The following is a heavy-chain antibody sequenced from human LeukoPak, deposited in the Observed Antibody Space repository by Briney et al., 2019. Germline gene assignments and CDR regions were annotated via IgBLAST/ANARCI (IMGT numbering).Heavy chain of an antibody. CDR2: MSHNRGT. CDR3: ASYYASGVSAYNYYGMDV. J-gene: IGHJ6*04. D-gene: IGHD3-10*01. V-gene: IGHV4-38-2*01. CDR1: GHSISTGYY. Sequence: SETLSLTCAVSGHSISTGYYWGWIRQPPGKGLEWIGSMSHNRGTYYNPSLKSRVTISMDTSKNQISLRLTSVAAADTAVYYCASYYASGVSAYNYYGMDVWGKGTTVTVSS.